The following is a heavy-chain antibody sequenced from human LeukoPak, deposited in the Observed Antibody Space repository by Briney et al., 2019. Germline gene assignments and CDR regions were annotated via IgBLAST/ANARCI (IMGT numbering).Heavy chain of an antibody. CDR3: ARPRTYYDFWSGYSFYWYFDL. CDR2: INHSGST. V-gene: IGHV4-34*01. CDR1: GGSFSGYY. D-gene: IGHD3-3*01. J-gene: IGHJ2*01. Sequence: SETLSLTCAVYGGSFSGYYWSWIRQPPGKGLEWIGEINHSGSTNYNPSLKSRVTISVDTSKNQFSLKLSSVTAAGTAVYYCARPRTYYDFWSGYSFYWYFDLWGRGTLVTVSS.